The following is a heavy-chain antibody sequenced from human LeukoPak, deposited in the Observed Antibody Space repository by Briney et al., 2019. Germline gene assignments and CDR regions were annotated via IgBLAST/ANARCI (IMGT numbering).Heavy chain of an antibody. J-gene: IGHJ6*02. V-gene: IGHV3-33*01. CDR3: ARDGRSAAMDWYGMDV. D-gene: IGHD2-2*01. CDR2: MWYDGTNK. Sequence: GRSLRLSCAASGFTFSNYAIHWVRQAPGKGLEWVAVMWYDGTNKFYADSVKGRFTISRDNSKNTLYLQMNSLRAEDTAVYYCARDGRSAAMDWYGMDVWGQGTTVTVSS. CDR1: GFTFSNYA.